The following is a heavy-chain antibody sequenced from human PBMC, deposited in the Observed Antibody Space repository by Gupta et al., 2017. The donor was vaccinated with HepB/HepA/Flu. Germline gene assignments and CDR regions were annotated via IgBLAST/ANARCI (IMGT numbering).Heavy chain of an antibody. CDR3: ARGGITGTTWNYFDQ. CDR1: GFPFSYYE. Sequence: EVQLVESGGGLVQPGQSLRLSCSASGFPFSYYEMNWVRQAPGKGLEWVSYITNAGGNIHYADSVKGRFTISRDNAKSSLYLQMNSLRAEDTAVYYWARGGITGTTWNYFDQGGQGTLVIVSS. V-gene: IGHV3-48*03. CDR2: ITNAGGNI. J-gene: IGHJ4*02. D-gene: IGHD1-7*01.